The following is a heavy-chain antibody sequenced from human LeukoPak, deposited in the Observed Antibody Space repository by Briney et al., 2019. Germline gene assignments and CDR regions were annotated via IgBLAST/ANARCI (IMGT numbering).Heavy chain of an antibody. CDR1: GLTFSSYG. Sequence: PGKSLRLSCAASGLTFSSYGMHAVRQAPGKGLEWVAVIWYDGSNKYYADSVKGRFTISRDNSKNTLYLQMNSLRAEDTAVYYCARALHFEGFGPFDYWGQGTLVTVSS. V-gene: IGHV3-33*01. CDR2: IWYDGSNK. CDR3: ARALHFEGFGPFDY. J-gene: IGHJ4*02. D-gene: IGHD3-16*01.